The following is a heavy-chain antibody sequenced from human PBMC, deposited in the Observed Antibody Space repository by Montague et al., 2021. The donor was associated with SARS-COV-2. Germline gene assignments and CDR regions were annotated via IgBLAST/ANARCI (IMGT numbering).Heavy chain of an antibody. J-gene: IGHJ4*02. D-gene: IGHD3-22*01. CDR2: IYYSGST. V-gene: IGHV4-39*01. CDR1: GGSISSSSYY. CDR3: ARQGPFPMIVGNIFDY. Sequence: SETLSLTCTVSGGSISSSSYYWGWIRQPPGKGLEWIGSIYYSGSTYYNPSLKSRVTISVDTSKNQFSLKLSSVTAADTAVYYCARQGPFPMIVGNIFDYWGQGTLVTVSS.